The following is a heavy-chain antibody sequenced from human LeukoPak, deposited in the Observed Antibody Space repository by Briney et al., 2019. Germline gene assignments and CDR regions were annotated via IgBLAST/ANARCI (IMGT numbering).Heavy chain of an antibody. CDR3: ARGWPYFDY. CDR1: GFTLSSYS. Sequence: PGGSLRLSCAASGFTLSSYSMNWVRQAPGKGLEWVSSISSSSTYIYYADSVKGRSTISRDNAKNSVYLHMNSLRAEDRAVYYCARGWPYFDYWGQGTLVTVSS. J-gene: IGHJ4*02. D-gene: IGHD2-15*01. V-gene: IGHV3-21*01. CDR2: ISSSSTYI.